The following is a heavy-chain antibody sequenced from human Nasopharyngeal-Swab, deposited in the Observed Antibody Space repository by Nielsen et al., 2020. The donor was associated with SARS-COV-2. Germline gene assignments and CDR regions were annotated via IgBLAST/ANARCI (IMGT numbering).Heavy chain of an antibody. J-gene: IGHJ4*02. D-gene: IGHD6-13*01. CDR3: ARDRDAAAAGTIN. CDR2: IYYSGST. V-gene: IGHV4-39*07. Sequence: SETLSLTCAVYGGSFSSYYWGWIRQPPGKGLEWIGSIYYSGSTYYNPSLKSRVTISVDTSTNQFSLKLSSVTAADTAVYYCARDRDAAAAGTINGGQGTLVTVSS. CDR1: GGSFSSYY.